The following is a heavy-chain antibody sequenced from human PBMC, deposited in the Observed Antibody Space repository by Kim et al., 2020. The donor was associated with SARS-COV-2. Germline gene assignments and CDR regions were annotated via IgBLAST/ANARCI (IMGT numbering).Heavy chain of an antibody. D-gene: IGHD3-10*01. Sequence: SETLSLTCTVSGGSISSSSYYWGWIRQPPGKGLEWIGSIYYSGSTYYNPSLKSRVTISVDTSKNQFSLKLSSVTAADTAVYYCARHREYFGMDVWGQGTTVTVSS. CDR1: GGSISSSSYY. CDR3: ARHREYFGMDV. V-gene: IGHV4-39*01. CDR2: IYYSGST. J-gene: IGHJ6*02.